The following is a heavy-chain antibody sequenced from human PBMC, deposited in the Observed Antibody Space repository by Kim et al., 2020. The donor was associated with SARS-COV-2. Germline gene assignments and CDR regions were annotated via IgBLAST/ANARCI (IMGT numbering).Heavy chain of an antibody. CDR1: GFTFSSYG. CDR2: ISYDGSNK. CDR3: AHYGGIRFLDKLHYYYGMDV. Sequence: GGSLRLSCAASGFTFSSYGMHWVRQAPGKGLEWVAVISYDGSNKYYADSVKGRFTISRDNSKNTLYLQMNSLRAEDTAVYYCAHYGGIRFLDKLHYYYGMDVWGQGTTVTVSS. J-gene: IGHJ6*02. D-gene: IGHD3-3*01. V-gene: IGHV3-30*03.